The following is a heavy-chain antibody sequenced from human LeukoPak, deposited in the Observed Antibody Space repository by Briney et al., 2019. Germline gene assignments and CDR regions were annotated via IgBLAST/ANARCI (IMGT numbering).Heavy chain of an antibody. Sequence: EASVKVSCKSSGFTFTDEYIHWVRQAPGQGLEWMGWINPYSGAINYAQKFQGRVTLTRDTSISTAYMELGRLTSGDTAVYYCARDPKSQLLLDYWGQGTLVTVSS. CDR1: GFTFTDEY. CDR3: ARDPKSQLLLDY. D-gene: IGHD2-2*01. J-gene: IGHJ4*02. V-gene: IGHV1-2*02. CDR2: INPYSGAI.